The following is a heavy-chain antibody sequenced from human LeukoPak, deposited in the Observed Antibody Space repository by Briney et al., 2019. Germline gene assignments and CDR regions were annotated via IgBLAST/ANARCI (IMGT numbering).Heavy chain of an antibody. J-gene: IGHJ3*02. Sequence: GGSLRLSCAASGFTVSTNYMIWVRQAPGKGLEWGSVICSGGDTYYSDSVKGRFTISRDNSKNTVYFQLNSLRAEDTAVYYCARRSTVTRDLDIWGQGTMVTVSS. CDR1: GFTVSTNY. CDR2: ICSGGDT. CDR3: ARRSTVTRDLDI. V-gene: IGHV3-66*04. D-gene: IGHD4-17*01.